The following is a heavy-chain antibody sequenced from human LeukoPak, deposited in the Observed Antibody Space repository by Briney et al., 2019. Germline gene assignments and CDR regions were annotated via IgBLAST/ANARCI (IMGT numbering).Heavy chain of an antibody. CDR2: INHSGST. Sequence: SETLSLTCAVYGGSFSGYCWSWIRQPPGKGLEWIGEINHSGSTNYNPSLKGRVTISVDTSKNQFSLRLSSVTAADTAVYYCARGLRVVYSGYDLDYWGQGTLVTVSS. CDR1: GGSFSGYC. D-gene: IGHD5-12*01. J-gene: IGHJ4*02. V-gene: IGHV4-34*01. CDR3: ARGLRVVYSGYDLDY.